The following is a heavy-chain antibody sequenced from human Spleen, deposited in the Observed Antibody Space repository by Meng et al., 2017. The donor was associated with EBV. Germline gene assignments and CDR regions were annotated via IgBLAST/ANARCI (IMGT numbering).Heavy chain of an antibody. CDR3: ARGHSGYDYLNY. D-gene: IGHD5-12*01. J-gene: IGHJ4*02. CDR2: INPRGGDT. V-gene: IGHV1-46*01. CDR1: GYTFTNND. Sequence: HAPLVQAGAELKKPGAAVKVSCQAIGYTFTNNDMHWVRQAPGQGLEWLGMINPRGGDTAYAQKFQGRVTVTTDTSTNMVHMELSSLRSDDTAVYYCARGHSGYDYLNYWGQGTLVTVSS.